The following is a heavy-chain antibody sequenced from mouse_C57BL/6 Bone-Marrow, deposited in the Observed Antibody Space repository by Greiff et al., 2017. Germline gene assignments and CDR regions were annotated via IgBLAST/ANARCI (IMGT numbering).Heavy chain of an antibody. J-gene: IGHJ1*03. Sequence: VQLQQSGAELVRPGASVKLSCTASGFNFKDDYMHWVKQRPEQGLEWIGWIDPENGDTEYDSKFQGKATITADPSSNTAYLQLSSLTAEDTAVYYCTSHYGSSRSYFDVWGTGTTVTVSS. D-gene: IGHD1-1*01. CDR2: IDPENGDT. CDR1: GFNFKDDY. V-gene: IGHV14-4*01. CDR3: TSHYGSSRSYFDV.